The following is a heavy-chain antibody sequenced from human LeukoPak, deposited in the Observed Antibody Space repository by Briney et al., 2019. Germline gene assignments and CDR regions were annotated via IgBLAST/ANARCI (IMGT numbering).Heavy chain of an antibody. CDR1: GYSINRGYY. D-gene: IGHD3-22*01. Sequence: SETLSLTCTVSGYSINRGYYWSWIRQPPGKGLEWIGYIYYSGSTYYNPSLKSRVTISVDTSKNQFSLKLSSVTAADTAVYYCARAPDYYEDYWGQGTLVTVSS. J-gene: IGHJ4*02. V-gene: IGHV4-30-4*01. CDR2: IYYSGST. CDR3: ARAPDYYEDY.